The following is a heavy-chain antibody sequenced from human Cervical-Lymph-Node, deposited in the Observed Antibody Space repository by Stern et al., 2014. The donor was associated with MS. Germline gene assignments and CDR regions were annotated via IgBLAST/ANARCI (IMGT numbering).Heavy chain of an antibody. CDR2: INAGNGNT. D-gene: IGHD4-17*01. CDR1: GYTFTSYA. V-gene: IGHV1-3*01. Sequence: VQLVQSGAEVKKPGASVKVSCKASGYTFTSYAMHWVRQAPGQRLEWMGGINAGNGNTKYSQKFQGRVTITRDTSASTAYMELSSLRSEDTAVYYCARGTTVTTVRYYYYGMDVWGQGTTVTVSS. CDR3: ARGTTVTTVRYYYYGMDV. J-gene: IGHJ6*02.